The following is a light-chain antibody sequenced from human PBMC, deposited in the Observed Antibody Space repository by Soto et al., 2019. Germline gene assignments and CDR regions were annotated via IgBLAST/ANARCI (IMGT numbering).Light chain of an antibody. CDR3: QTLGSDIHVV. J-gene: IGLJ2*01. V-gene: IGLV4-69*01. CDR1: SGHSSYT. Sequence: QPVLTQSPSASASLGASVKLTCTLSSGHSSYTIAWHQQQPEKGPRYLMTLNSDGSHRKGDGLPARFSGSSSGAERYLTISSLQSEDEAAYYCQTLGSDIHVVFGGGTKLTVL. CDR2: LNSDGSH.